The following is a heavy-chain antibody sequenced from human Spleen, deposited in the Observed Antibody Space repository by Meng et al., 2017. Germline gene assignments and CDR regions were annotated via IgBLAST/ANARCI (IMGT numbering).Heavy chain of an antibody. CDR1: GFTFSGYG. V-gene: IGHV3-33*01. D-gene: IGHD6-13*01. J-gene: IGHJ2*01. CDR2: IWYDGSNK. CDR3: ARDSRKIAAAGTSLYWYFDL. Sequence: GESLKISCAASGFTFSGYGMHWVRQAPGKGLEWVAVIWYDGSNKYYADSVKGRFTISRDNSKNTLYLQMNSLRAEDTAVYYCARDSRKIAAAGTSLYWYFDLWGRGTLVTVSS.